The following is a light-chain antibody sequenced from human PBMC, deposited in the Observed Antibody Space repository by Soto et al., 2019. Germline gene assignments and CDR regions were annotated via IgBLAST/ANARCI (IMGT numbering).Light chain of an antibody. CDR3: HQYENWPKT. J-gene: IGKJ1*01. CDR2: GAS. CDR1: QTISRN. Sequence: EIVMTQSPPTLSVSPGERATLSCRASQTISRNLAWYQQRPGQAPRLLMFGASTRAPGIPARLSGSGSGTEFTLTISSLQSEDFAVYFCHQYENWPKTFGQGTKVEI. V-gene: IGKV3-15*01.